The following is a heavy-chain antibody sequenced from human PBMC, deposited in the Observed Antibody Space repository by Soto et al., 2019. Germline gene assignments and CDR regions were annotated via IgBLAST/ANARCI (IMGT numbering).Heavy chain of an antibody. CDR2: ISAYNGNT. V-gene: IGHV1-18*01. CDR3: ARDSGPGYYYYGMDV. J-gene: IGHJ6*02. Sequence: QVQLVQSGAEVKKPGASVKVSCKASGYTFTRYGITWVRQAPGQGLERMGWISAYNGNTNYAQKLQGRVTMTTDTSTSTAYMELRSLRSDDTAVYYCARDSGPGYYYYGMDVWGQGTTVTVSS. CDR1: GYTFTRYG.